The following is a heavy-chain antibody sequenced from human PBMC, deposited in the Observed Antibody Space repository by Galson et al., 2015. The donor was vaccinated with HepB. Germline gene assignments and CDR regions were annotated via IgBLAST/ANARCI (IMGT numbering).Heavy chain of an antibody. V-gene: IGHV1-8*01. CDR2: MNPNSGNT. D-gene: IGHD3-9*01. CDR1: GYTFTSYD. Sequence: SVKVSCKASGYTFTSYDINWVRQATGQGLEWMGWMNPNSGNTGYAQKFQGRVTMTRNTSISTAYMELSSLRSEDTAVYYCARGQGQRRAYYDILTGYYCYYYYYYMDVWGKGTTVTVSS. J-gene: IGHJ6*03. CDR3: ARGQGQRRAYYDILTGYYCYYYYYYMDV.